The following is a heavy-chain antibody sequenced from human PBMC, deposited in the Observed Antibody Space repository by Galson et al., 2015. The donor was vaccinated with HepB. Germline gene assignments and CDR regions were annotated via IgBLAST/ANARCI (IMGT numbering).Heavy chain of an antibody. J-gene: IGHJ4*02. Sequence: SLRLSCSASGFTFSSYWMHWVRQAPGKGLVWVSRISSDGSTTTYADSVKGRFTISRDNAKNTLYLQMNSLRAEDTAVYFCARVRCGGDSCYSDSEIFDYWGQGTLVTVSS. D-gene: IGHD2-15*01. CDR1: GFTFSSYW. CDR3: ARVRCGGDSCYSDSEIFDY. CDR2: ISSDGSTT. V-gene: IGHV3-74*01.